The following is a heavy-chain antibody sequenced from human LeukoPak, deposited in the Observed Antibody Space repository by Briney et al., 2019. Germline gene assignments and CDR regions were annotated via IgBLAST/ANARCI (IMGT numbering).Heavy chain of an antibody. CDR3: ARESPYSSGFGDAFDI. Sequence: SETLSLTCTVSGGSLSSGGYYWSWLRQHPGKGLEWIGYIYYSGSTYYNPSLKSRVTISVDTSKNQFSLKLSSVTAADTAVYYCARESPYSSGFGDAFDIWGQGTMVTVSS. D-gene: IGHD6-19*01. CDR1: GGSLSSGGYY. V-gene: IGHV4-31*03. J-gene: IGHJ3*02. CDR2: IYYSGST.